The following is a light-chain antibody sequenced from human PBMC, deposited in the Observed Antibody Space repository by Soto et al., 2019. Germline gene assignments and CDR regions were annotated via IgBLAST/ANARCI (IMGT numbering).Light chain of an antibody. CDR1: SSNIGTNT. Sequence: QSVLTQPPSASGTPGQRVTISCSGSSSNIGTNTVTWYQLLPGAAPKLLIYSDNQRPSGVPDRFSGSKSGTSASLAISGLQSEDDADYYCAAWDFSIVVFGGGTQLTVL. CDR3: AAWDFSIVV. J-gene: IGLJ2*01. V-gene: IGLV1-44*01. CDR2: SDN.